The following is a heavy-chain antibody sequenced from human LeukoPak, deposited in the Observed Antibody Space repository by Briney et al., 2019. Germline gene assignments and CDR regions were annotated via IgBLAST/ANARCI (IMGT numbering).Heavy chain of an antibody. D-gene: IGHD3-10*01. Sequence: SETLSLTCAVCGGSSSGYYWSWIRQPPGKGLEWIGEINHSGSTNYNPSLKSRVTISVDTSKNQFSLKLSSVTAADTAVYYCARGGDGSGPHPGYWGQGTLVTVPS. CDR3: ARGGDGSGPHPGY. CDR1: GGSSSGYY. J-gene: IGHJ4*02. V-gene: IGHV4-34*01. CDR2: INHSGST.